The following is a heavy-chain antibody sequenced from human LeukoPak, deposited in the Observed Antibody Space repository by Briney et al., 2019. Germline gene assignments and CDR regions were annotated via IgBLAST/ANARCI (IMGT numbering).Heavy chain of an antibody. CDR3: ARRSYQLLYGYYYYYMDV. V-gene: IGHV4-34*01. D-gene: IGHD2-2*02. Sequence: SETLSLTCAVYGGSLSSYYWSWIRQPPGKGLEWIGDINYSGSTNYSPSLKSRVTISVDTSKNQFSLRLGSVTAADTAVYYCARRSYQLLYGYYYYYMDVWGKGTPVTVSS. J-gene: IGHJ6*03. CDR2: INYSGST. CDR1: GGSLSSYY.